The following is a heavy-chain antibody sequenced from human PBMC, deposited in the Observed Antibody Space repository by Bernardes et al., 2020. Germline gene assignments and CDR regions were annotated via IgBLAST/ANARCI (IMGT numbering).Heavy chain of an antibody. J-gene: IGHJ5*02. Sequence: ASVKVSCKASGYTFTSYDINWVRQATGQGLEWMGWMNPNSGNTGYAQKFQGRVTMTRNTSISTAYMELSSLRSEDTAVYYCARARRYCGGDRYPFDPWGQGTLVTVSS. D-gene: IGHD2-21*02. V-gene: IGHV1-8*01. CDR2: MNPNSGNT. CDR3: ARARRYCGGDRYPFDP. CDR1: GYTFTSYD.